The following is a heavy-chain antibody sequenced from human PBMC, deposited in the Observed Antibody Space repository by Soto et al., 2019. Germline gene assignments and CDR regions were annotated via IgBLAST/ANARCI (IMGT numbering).Heavy chain of an antibody. V-gene: IGHV1-46*01. CDR3: AREGRYQLLFDYYYGMDV. CDR1: GYTFTSYY. D-gene: IGHD2-2*01. CDR2: INPSGGST. J-gene: IGHJ6*02. Sequence: ASVKVSCKASGYTFTSYYMHWVRQAPGQGLEWMGIINPSGGSTSYAQKFQGRVTMTRDTSTSTVYMELSSLRSEGTAVYYCAREGRYQLLFDYYYGMDVWGQGTTVTVSS.